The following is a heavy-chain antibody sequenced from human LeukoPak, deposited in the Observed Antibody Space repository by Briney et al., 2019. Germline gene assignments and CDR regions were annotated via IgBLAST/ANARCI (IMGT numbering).Heavy chain of an antibody. CDR2: VNHSGSA. J-gene: IGHJ4*02. D-gene: IGHD3-22*01. CDR1: GGSFSGYY. CDR3: AQTDDYYDSSGPRFDY. V-gene: IGHV4-34*01. Sequence: SETLSLTCAVYGGSFSGYYWSWIRQPPGKGLEWIGEVNHSGSANYNPSLKSRVTISVDTSKNQFSLKLSSVTAADTAVYYCAQTDDYYDSSGPRFDYWGQGTLVTVSS.